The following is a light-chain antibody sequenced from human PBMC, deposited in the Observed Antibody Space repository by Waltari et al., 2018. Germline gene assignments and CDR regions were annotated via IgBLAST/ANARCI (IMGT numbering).Light chain of an antibody. CDR1: ALGSKS. CDR2: DND. V-gene: IGLV3-21*02. J-gene: IGLJ3*02. Sequence: SYVLTQSPSVSVAPGQPARISCGGDALGSKSVPWYQQKSGQAPLLVFFDNDDRPPGLPERFSGANAGNTASLTISRVEAGDEADYFCQVWDNNSDHWVFGGGTKLTVL. CDR3: QVWDNNSDHWV.